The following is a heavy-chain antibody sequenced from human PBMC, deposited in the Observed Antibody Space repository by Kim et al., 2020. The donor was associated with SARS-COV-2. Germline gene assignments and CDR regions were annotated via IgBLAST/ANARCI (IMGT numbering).Heavy chain of an antibody. CDR1: GFTFSNYA. CDR2: ISYSGDIT. D-gene: IGHD3-3*01. CDR3: AKIGGVDY. V-gene: IGHV3-23*01. J-gene: IGHJ4*02. Sequence: GGSLRLSCAASGFTFSNYAMSWVRQAPEKGLEWVSVISYSGDITYFADSVKGRFIFSRDNSKNTLYLQMNSLRAENTAVYYCAKIGGVDYWGQGTLVTVSS.